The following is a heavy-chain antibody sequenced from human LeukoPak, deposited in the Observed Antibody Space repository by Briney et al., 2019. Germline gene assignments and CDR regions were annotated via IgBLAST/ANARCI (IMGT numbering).Heavy chain of an antibody. CDR1: GGTFSSYA. V-gene: IGHV1-69*04. Sequence: SSVKVSCKASGGTFSSYAISWVRQAPGQGLEWMGRIIPILGIANYPQKFQGRVTITADKSTSTAYMELSSLRSEDTAVYYCARGSFKQWLARYYFDYWGQGTLVTVSS. J-gene: IGHJ4*02. D-gene: IGHD6-19*01. CDR3: ARGSFKQWLARYYFDY. CDR2: IIPILGIA.